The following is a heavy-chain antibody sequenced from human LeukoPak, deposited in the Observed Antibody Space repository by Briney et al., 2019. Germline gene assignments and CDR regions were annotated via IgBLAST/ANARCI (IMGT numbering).Heavy chain of an antibody. J-gene: IGHJ4*02. CDR3: ARAYCGGDCYSPPDY. CDR1: GGSISSNNW. Sequence: PSETLSLTCAVSGGSISSNNWWGWVRQPPGKGLEWIGEIYHSGSPNYNPSLKSRVTISVDKSRNHFSLNLSSVTAADMAVYYCARAYCGGDCYSPPDYWGQGTLVTVSS. D-gene: IGHD2-21*02. V-gene: IGHV4-4*02. CDR2: IYHSGSP.